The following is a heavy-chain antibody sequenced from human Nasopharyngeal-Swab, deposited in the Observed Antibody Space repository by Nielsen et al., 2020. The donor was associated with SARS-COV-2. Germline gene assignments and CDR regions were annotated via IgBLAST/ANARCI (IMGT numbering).Heavy chain of an antibody. CDR3: ARGTGYSRLGYYFDY. J-gene: IGHJ4*02. CDR2: ISSSSSYI. D-gene: IGHD6-13*01. V-gene: IGHV3-21*01. CDR1: GFTFSSYS. Sequence: GGSLRLSCAASGFTFSSYSMNWVRQAPGKGLEWVSSISSSSSYIYYADSVKGRSTISRDNAKNSLYLQMNSLRAEDTAVYYCARGTGYSRLGYYFDYWGQGTLVTVSS.